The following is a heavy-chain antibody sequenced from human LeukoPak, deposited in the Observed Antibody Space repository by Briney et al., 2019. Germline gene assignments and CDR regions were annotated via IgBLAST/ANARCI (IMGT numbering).Heavy chain of an antibody. Sequence: ASVKVSCKASGYTFPSYDINWVRQATGQGLEWMGWMNPNSGNTGYAQKFQGRVTITRNTSISTAYMELSSLRSEDTAVYYCARVRGKSGSHNWFDPWGQGTLVTVSS. V-gene: IGHV1-8*03. CDR2: MNPNSGNT. CDR1: GYTFPSYD. CDR3: ARVRGKSGSHNWFDP. J-gene: IGHJ5*02. D-gene: IGHD1-26*01.